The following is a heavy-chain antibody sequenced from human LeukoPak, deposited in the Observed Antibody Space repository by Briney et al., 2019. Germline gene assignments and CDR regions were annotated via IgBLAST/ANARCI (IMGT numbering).Heavy chain of an antibody. D-gene: IGHD2/OR15-2a*01. J-gene: IGHJ3*02. V-gene: IGHV3-11*01. CDR1: GFCFSDSY. Sequence: PGGSLRLSCAASGFCFSDSYMSWVRQAPGQGLEWLSYIKSSDTSTFYADSVKGRFTVSRDNANNSLYLQMNSLRAEDTAVYYCARRGNMSSHAFDIWGQGTVVTVSS. CDR3: ARRGNMSSHAFDI. CDR2: IKSSDTST.